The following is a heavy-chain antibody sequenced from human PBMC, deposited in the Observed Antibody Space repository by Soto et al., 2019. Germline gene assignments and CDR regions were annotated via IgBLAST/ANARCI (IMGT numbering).Heavy chain of an antibody. D-gene: IGHD3-22*01. CDR3: ARQRRDSSGYLGWFDP. V-gene: IGHV4-39*01. J-gene: IGHJ5*02. Sequence: QLQLQESGPGLVKPSETLSLTCTVSGGSISSSSYYWGWIRQPPGKGLEWIGSIYYSGSTYYNPSLKSRVTISVDTSKNQFSLKLSSVTAADTAVYYCARQRRDSSGYLGWFDPWGQGTLVTVSS. CDR1: GGSISSSSYY. CDR2: IYYSGST.